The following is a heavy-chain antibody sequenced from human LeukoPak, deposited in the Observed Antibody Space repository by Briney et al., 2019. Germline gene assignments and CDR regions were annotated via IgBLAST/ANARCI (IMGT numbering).Heavy chain of an antibody. CDR2: IYSGGST. V-gene: IGHV3-66*01. Sequence: PGGSLRLSCAASGFTVSSNYMSWVRQAPGKGLEWVSVIYSGGSTYYADSVKGRFTISRDNSKNTLYLQMNSLRAEDTAVYYCARAGGNSWYERYYMDVWGKGTTVTISS. J-gene: IGHJ6*03. D-gene: IGHD6-13*01. CDR1: GFTVSSNY. CDR3: ARAGGNSWYERYYMDV.